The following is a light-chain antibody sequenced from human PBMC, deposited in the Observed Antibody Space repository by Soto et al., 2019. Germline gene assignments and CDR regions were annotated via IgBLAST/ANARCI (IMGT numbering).Light chain of an antibody. CDR1: QCIINY. CDR2: AAS. J-gene: IGKJ1*01. Sequence: DSQMTQSPSSLSASVGDRVTITCRSSQCIINYLAWYQRKPGKVPKLLIYAASTLQSGVPSRFSGSGSGTDFTLTISSLQPEDVAAYYCQKYKSAPRTFGQGTKVEIK. V-gene: IGKV1-27*01. CDR3: QKYKSAPRT.